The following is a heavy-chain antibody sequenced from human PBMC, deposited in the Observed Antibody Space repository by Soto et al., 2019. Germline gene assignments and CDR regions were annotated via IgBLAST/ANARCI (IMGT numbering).Heavy chain of an antibody. D-gene: IGHD6-13*01. CDR3: ARQAAAGLYYYYGMDV. CDR1: GYSFTSYW. J-gene: IGHJ6*02. V-gene: IGHV5-51*01. Sequence: PGESLKISCKGSGYSFTSYWIGWVRQMPGKGLEWMGIIHPGDSDTRYSPSFQGQVTISADKSISTAYLQWSSLKASDTAMYYCARQAAAGLYYYYGMDVWGQGTTVTVSS. CDR2: IHPGDSDT.